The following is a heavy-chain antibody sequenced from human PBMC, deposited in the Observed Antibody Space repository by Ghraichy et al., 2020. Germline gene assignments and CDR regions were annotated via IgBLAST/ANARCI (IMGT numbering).Heavy chain of an antibody. Sequence: LTCAASGFTFNTYAMTWVRQAPGKGLEWVAGISGSGGSTYYADSVKGRFTISRDTSKNTLDMQMNSLRPEDTALYYCAKVMGEGQWLAYFDFWGQGTLVTVSS. CDR3: AKVMGEGQWLAYFDF. CDR2: ISGSGGST. J-gene: IGHJ4*02. D-gene: IGHD6-19*01. V-gene: IGHV3-23*01. CDR1: GFTFNTYA.